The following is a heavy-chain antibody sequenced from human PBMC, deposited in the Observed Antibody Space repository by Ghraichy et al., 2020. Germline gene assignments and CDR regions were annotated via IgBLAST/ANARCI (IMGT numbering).Heavy chain of an antibody. Sequence: SETLSLTCTVSGGSINSSRYSWGWIRQPPGKGLEWIGSIYYSGNTYYNPSLKSRVTISVDTSNNQFSLRLSSVTAADTAVYFCARQRSSAYYPLYFDYWGQGTLVTVSS. CDR3: ARQRSSAYYPLYFDY. J-gene: IGHJ4*02. D-gene: IGHD3-22*01. CDR1: GGSINSSRYS. CDR2: IYYSGNT. V-gene: IGHV4-39*01.